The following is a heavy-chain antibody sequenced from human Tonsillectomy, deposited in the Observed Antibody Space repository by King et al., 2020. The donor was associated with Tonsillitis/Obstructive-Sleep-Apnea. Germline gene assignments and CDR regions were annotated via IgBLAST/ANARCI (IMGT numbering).Heavy chain of an antibody. CDR2: INADGSSA. J-gene: IGHJ4*02. CDR1: GFTFSSYW. Sequence: VQLVQSGGGLVQPGGSLRLSCAASGFTFSSYWMHWVRQAPGKGLVWVSRINADGSSATYADSVKGRSTISRDNAKNTLYLQMNSLRAEDTAVYYCARESQIAVAGRVFDYWGQGTLVTVSS. V-gene: IGHV3-74*01. CDR3: ARESQIAVAGRVFDY. D-gene: IGHD6-19*01.